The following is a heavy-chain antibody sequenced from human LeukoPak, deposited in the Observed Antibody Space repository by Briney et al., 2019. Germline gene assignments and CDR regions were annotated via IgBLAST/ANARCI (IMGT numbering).Heavy chain of an antibody. CDR2: IKQDGGEI. Sequence: GGSLRLSCAASGFTFSSYWMSWVRQAPGKGLEWVANIKQDGGEIYYVDSVKGRFSISRDNAKNTLYLQMSSLRAEDTAVYYCARIPAGVATRRGKLYSYYYYIDVWGKGTTVTVSS. CDR1: GFTFSSYW. D-gene: IGHD2-21*01. V-gene: IGHV3-7*01. J-gene: IGHJ6*03. CDR3: ARIPAGVATRRGKLYSYYYYIDV.